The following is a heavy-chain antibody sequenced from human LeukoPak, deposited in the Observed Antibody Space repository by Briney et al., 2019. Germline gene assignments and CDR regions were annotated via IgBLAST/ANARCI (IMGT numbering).Heavy chain of an antibody. V-gene: IGHV4-34*01. CDR1: GGSFSGYY. CDR2: INHSGST. CDR3: ARGFYIAKNAGVFDM. J-gene: IGHJ3*02. Sequence: SETLSLTCAVYGGSFSGYYWSWIRQPPGKGLEWIGEINHSGSTNYNPSLKSRVTISQDTSKNQFSLKLSSVIAADTAVYYCARGFYIAKNAGVFDMWGQGTMVTVSS. D-gene: IGHD1-1*01.